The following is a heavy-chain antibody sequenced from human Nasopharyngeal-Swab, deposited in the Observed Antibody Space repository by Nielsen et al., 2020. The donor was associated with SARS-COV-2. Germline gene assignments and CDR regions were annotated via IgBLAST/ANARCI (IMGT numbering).Heavy chain of an antibody. CDR1: RYTFTSYG. J-gene: IGHJ3*02. CDR2: SSAYNGNT. CDR3: ARPGPRDAFDI. V-gene: IGHV1-18*01. Sequence: ASVTVSCKASRYTFTSYGISWVRQAPAQGLEWMGWSSAYNGNTNYAQNLQGKVTITTDTSTSTAYMKLRCLRSGGTAVYYCARPGPRDAFDIWGQGTMVTVSS.